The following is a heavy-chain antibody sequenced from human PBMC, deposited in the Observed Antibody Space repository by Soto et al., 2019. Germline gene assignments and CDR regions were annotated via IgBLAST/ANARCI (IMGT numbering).Heavy chain of an antibody. J-gene: IGHJ6*02. CDR2: IRSKANSYAT. CDR3: ARERNTGYDYSYYYGMDV. CDR1: GFTFSGSA. Sequence: GGSMRLSCAASGFTFSGSAMHWVRQASGKGLEWVGRIRSKANSYATAYAASVKGRFTISRDDSKNTAYLQMNSLKTEDTAVYYCARERNTGYDYSYYYGMDVWGQGTTVTVSS. V-gene: IGHV3-73*01. D-gene: IGHD5-18*01.